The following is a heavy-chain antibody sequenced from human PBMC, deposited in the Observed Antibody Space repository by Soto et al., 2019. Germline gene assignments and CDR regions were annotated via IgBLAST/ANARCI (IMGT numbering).Heavy chain of an antibody. CDR3: ERGTTVDKAMVNYYYGMEV. J-gene: IGHJ6*02. V-gene: IGHV3-7*03. Sequence: GGSLRLSCAASGFTFSSYWMSWVRQAPGKGLEWVANIKQDGSEKYYVDSVKGRFTISRDNAKNSLYLQMNSLRAEDTAVYYCERGTTVDKAMVNYYYGMEVWAQGNTVTV. CDR2: IKQDGSEK. D-gene: IGHD5-18*01. CDR1: GFTFSSYW.